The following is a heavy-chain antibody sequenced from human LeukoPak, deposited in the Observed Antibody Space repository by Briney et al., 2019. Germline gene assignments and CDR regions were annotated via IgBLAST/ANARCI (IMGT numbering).Heavy chain of an antibody. CDR2: INHSGST. CDR3: ARDRRLGA. CDR1: GGSFSGYY. V-gene: IGHV4-34*01. J-gene: IGHJ4*02. Sequence: SETLSLTCAVYGGSFSGYYWSWIRQPPGKGLEWIGEINHSGSTNYNPSLKGRVTISVDTSKNQFSLKLSPVTAADTAVYYCARDRRLGAWGQGTLVTVSS. D-gene: IGHD7-27*01.